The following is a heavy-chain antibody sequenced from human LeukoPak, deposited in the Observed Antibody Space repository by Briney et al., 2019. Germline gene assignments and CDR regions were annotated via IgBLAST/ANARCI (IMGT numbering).Heavy chain of an antibody. D-gene: IGHD3-10*01. Sequence: SETLSLTCTVSGYSISSGYYWGWIRQPPGKGLEWIGEMNHGGSTNYNPSLKSRVTISVDTSKNQFSLKLRSVTAADTAVYYCARRFGRKFGERFYYYHYMDVWGKGTTVTISS. CDR2: MNHGGST. CDR1: GYSISSGYY. CDR3: ARRFGRKFGERFYYYHYMDV. V-gene: IGHV4-38-2*02. J-gene: IGHJ6*03.